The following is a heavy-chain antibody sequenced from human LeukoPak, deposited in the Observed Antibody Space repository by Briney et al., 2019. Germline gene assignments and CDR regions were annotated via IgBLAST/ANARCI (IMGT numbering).Heavy chain of an antibody. CDR1: GYTFTKYY. V-gene: IGHV1-46*01. CDR2: INPSAGST. Sequence: ASVKVSCKASGYTFTKYYIHWVRQAPGQGLEWMGIINPSAGSTNYAQKFQGRVTLTRDTSTSTVYMNVSNLRSEGTAVYYCARVRYCSSTSRYGYYMDVWGKGTTVTISS. J-gene: IGHJ6*03. CDR3: ARVRYCSSTSRYGYYMDV. D-gene: IGHD2-2*01.